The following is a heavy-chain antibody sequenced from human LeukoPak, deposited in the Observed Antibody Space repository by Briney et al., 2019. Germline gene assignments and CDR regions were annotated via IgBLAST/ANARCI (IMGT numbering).Heavy chain of an antibody. D-gene: IGHD6-19*01. CDR1: GDSVSSNSAA. V-gene: IGHV6-1*01. CDR3: ARGGEIAVAGNYWGYYYYYMDV. J-gene: IGHJ6*03. CDR2: TYYRSKWYN. Sequence: SQTLSLTCAISGDSVSSNSAAWNWIRQSPSRGLEWLGRTYYRSKWYNDYAVSVKSRITINPDTSKNQFSLQLNSVTPEDTAVYYCARGGEIAVAGNYWGYYYYYMDVWGKGTTVTISS.